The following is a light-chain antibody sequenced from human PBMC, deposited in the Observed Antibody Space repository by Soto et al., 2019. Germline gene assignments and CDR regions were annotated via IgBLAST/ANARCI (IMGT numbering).Light chain of an antibody. CDR1: SNDVGSYNL. V-gene: IGLV2-23*01. CDR3: CSYAGSTTLYV. J-gene: IGLJ1*01. Sequence: QSALTQPASVSGSPGQSITIACTGTSNDVGSYNLVSWYQQHPGKGPKLMIYEDSKRPSGVSNRFSGSKSGNTASLTISGLQAEDEADYYCCSYAGSTTLYVFGTGTKLTVL. CDR2: EDS.